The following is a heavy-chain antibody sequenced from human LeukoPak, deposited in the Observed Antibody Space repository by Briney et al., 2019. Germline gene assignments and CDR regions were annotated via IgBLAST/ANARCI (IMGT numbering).Heavy chain of an antibody. D-gene: IGHD5-18*01. CDR1: GGSISSGGYY. Sequence: SETLSLTCTVSGGSISSGGYYWSWIRQHPGKGLEWIGYIYYSGSTYYNPSLKSRVTISVDTSKNQFSLKLSSVTAADTAVYYCASVVGGYSYGTIDYWGQGTLVTVSS. V-gene: IGHV4-31*03. J-gene: IGHJ4*02. CDR3: ASVVGGYSYGTIDY. CDR2: IYYSGST.